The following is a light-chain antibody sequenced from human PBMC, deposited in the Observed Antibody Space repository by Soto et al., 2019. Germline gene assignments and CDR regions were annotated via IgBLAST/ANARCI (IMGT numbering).Light chain of an antibody. Sequence: DVVMTQSPDSLALYLGERATINCKYSQSLLSSSDTRTCLAWVQQKGGQPPKRLIRWASTRESGVPDRFSASWSATDFTLTINSLLAEDVAVDYWQTYYRVPLTFGGGTKVELK. CDR3: QTYYRVPLT. V-gene: IGKV4-1*01. J-gene: IGKJ4*01. CDR1: QSLLSSSDTRTC. CDR2: WAS.